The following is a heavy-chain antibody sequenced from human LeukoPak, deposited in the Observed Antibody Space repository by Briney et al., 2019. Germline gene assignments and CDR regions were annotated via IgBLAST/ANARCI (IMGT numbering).Heavy chain of an antibody. V-gene: IGHV1-18*01. CDR1: GYTFTSYG. CDR2: ISAYNGNT. D-gene: IGHD6-19*01. CDR3: ARDRPGTALYAVSIAVAGTPPGMDV. J-gene: IGHJ6*02. Sequence: ASVKVSCKASGYTFTSYGISWVRQAPGQGLEWMGWISAYNGNTNYAQKLQGRVTMTTDTSTSTAYMELRSLRSDDTAVYYCARDRPGTALYAVSIAVAGTPPGMDVWGQGTTVTVS.